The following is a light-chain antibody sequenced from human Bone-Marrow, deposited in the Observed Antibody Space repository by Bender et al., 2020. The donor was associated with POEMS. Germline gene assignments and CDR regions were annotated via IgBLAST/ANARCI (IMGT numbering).Light chain of an antibody. CDR2: EVS. CDR1: SSDFGSYNL. Sequence: QSALTQPPSASGSPGQSITISCTGTSSDFGSYNLISWYQQSPGKAPKFIIYEVSKRPSGVSSRFSGSNSDNTASLTISGLQADDEADYYCSSYTSGSTLLFGGGTKLTVL. J-gene: IGLJ2*01. V-gene: IGLV2-14*02. CDR3: SSYTSGSTLL.